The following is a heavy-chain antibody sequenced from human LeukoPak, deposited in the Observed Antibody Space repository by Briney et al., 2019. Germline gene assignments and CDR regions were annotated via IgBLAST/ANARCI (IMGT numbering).Heavy chain of an antibody. V-gene: IGHV4-59*01. Sequence: SETLSLTCTVSGGSISSYYWSWIRQPPGKGLEWIGYIYYSGSTNYNPSLKSRVTISVDTSKNQFSLKLGSVTAADTAVYYCARDYFPSYSSSWYGFDPWGQGTLVTVSS. CDR2: IYYSGST. D-gene: IGHD6-13*01. J-gene: IGHJ5*02. CDR3: ARDYFPSYSSSWYGFDP. CDR1: GGSISSYY.